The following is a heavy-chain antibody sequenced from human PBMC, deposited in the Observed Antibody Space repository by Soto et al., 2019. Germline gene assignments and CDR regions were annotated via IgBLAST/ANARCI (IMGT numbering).Heavy chain of an antibody. V-gene: IGHV1-69*13. J-gene: IGHJ4*02. CDR2: IIPIFGTA. CDR1: GGTFSSYA. Sequence: SVKVSCKASGGTFSSYAISWVRQAPGQGLEWMGGIIPIFGTANYAQKFQGRVTITADESTSTAYMELSSLRSEDTAVYYCARGYYYDSSGYLPSRGWGQGTLVTVSS. D-gene: IGHD3-22*01. CDR3: ARGYYYDSSGYLPSRG.